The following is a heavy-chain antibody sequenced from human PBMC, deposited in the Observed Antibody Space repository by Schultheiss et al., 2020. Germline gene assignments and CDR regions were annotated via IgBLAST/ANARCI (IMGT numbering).Heavy chain of an antibody. V-gene: IGHV3-13*01. CDR1: GFTFSSYD. J-gene: IGHJ4*02. D-gene: IGHD5-18*01. Sequence: GESLKISCAASGFTFSSYDMHWVRQATGKGLEWVSAIGTAGDTYYPGSVKGRFTISRDNSKSTLYLQMNSLRAEDTAVYYCAKVQLWPGRWGQGTLVTVSS. CDR2: IGTAGDT. CDR3: AKVQLWPGR.